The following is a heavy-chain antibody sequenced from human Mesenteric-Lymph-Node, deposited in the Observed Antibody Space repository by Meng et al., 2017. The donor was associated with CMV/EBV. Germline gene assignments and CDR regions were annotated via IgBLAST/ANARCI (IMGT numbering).Heavy chain of an antibody. V-gene: IGHV4-34*01. J-gene: IGHJ2*01. CDR1: SFSCYY. CDR3: AREPLGYSGYDYRGWYFDL. CDR2: VNHSGST. Sequence: SFSCYYGSWVRQPPGKGQEWIGEVNHSGSTNYNPSLKSRVTISVDTSKNQFSLRLSSVTAADTAVYYCAREPLGYSGYDYRGWYFDLWGRGTLVTVSS. D-gene: IGHD5-12*01.